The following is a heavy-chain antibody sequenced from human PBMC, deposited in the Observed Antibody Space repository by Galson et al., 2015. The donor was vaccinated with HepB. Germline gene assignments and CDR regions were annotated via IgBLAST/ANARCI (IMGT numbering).Heavy chain of an antibody. Sequence: SLRLSCAASGFRFDDYAMHWVRQAPGKGLEWVSGITWNSGNIHYADPVKGRFTISRDNAKNSLYLQMNSLRPEDTALYYCAKDPIPTVLTGFDSWGQGTLVTVSS. CDR1: GFRFDDYA. CDR3: AKDPIPTVLTGFDS. J-gene: IGHJ4*02. CDR2: ITWNSGNI. D-gene: IGHD4-23*01. V-gene: IGHV3-9*01.